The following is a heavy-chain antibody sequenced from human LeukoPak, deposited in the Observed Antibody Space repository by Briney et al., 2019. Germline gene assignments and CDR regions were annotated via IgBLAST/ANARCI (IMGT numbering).Heavy chain of an antibody. CDR2: FYNSVST. Sequence: SETLSLTCTVSGGSVSSGGYYWSWIRQPPGKGLEWIGYFYNSVSTRYSPSLKSRVTISVDMSKNQFSLTLSSVTAADTAVYYCARGGYGVPFDYWGQGTLVTVSS. V-gene: IGHV4-61*08. J-gene: IGHJ4*02. CDR3: ARGGYGVPFDY. CDR1: GGSVSSGGYY. D-gene: IGHD3-22*01.